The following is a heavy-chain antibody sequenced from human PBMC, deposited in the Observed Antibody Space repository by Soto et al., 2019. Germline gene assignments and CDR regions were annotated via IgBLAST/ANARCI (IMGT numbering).Heavy chain of an antibody. CDR2: IIPIFGTA. Sequence: SVKVSCKASGCTFSSYAISWVRQAPGQGLEWMGGIIPIFGTANYAQKFQGRVTITADESTSTAYMELSRLRSEDTAVYYCARDNGDSSGYYFCQDWGQGTRVTVSS. CDR3: ARDNGDSSGYYFCQD. V-gene: IGHV1-69*13. D-gene: IGHD3-22*01. CDR1: GCTFSSYA. J-gene: IGHJ4*02.